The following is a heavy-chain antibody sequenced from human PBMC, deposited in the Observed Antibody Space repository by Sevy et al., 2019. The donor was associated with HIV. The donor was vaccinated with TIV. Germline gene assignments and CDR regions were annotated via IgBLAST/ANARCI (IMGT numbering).Heavy chain of an antibody. CDR2: IFYSGST. CDR3: ARVESFGELGNWLDP. D-gene: IGHD3-10*01. J-gene: IGHJ5*02. CDR1: GDSISGYY. V-gene: IGHV4-59*13. Sequence: SETLSLTCTVSGDSISGYYWSWIRQPPGKGLEWIGNIFYSGSTNYNPSLKSRVTISVDTSKNQFSLKLSSVTAADTAIYYCARVESFGELGNWLDPWGQGTLVTVSS.